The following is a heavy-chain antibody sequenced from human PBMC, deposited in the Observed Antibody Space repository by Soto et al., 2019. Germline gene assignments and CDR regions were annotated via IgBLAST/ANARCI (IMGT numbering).Heavy chain of an antibody. J-gene: IGHJ4*02. Sequence: GGSLRLSCAASGFTFSSYSMNWVRQAPGKGLEWVSSISSSSSYIYYADSVKGRFTISRDNAKNSLYLQMNSLRSEDTAIYYCARTGTTHEIDYWGQGTLVTVSS. CDR2: ISSSSSYI. CDR1: GFTFSSYS. CDR3: ARTGTTHEIDY. D-gene: IGHD1-26*01. V-gene: IGHV3-21*04.